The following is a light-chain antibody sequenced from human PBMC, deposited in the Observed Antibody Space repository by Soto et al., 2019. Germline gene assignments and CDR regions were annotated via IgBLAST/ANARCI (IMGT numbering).Light chain of an antibody. Sequence: EIVLTQSPGTLSLSPGERATLSCRASQSVSSNYLAWYQQKPGQPPRLLIYGASSRATGITDRFSGSGSGTAFTLTISRLEPEDFAVYYCQQHGGSPSYTFGQGTKLEIQ. V-gene: IGKV3-20*01. CDR2: GAS. J-gene: IGKJ2*01. CDR1: QSVSSNY. CDR3: QQHGGSPSYT.